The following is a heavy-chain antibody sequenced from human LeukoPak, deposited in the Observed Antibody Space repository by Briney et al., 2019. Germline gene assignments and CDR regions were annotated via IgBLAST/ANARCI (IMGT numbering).Heavy chain of an antibody. Sequence: SVKVSCKASGGTFSSYAISWVRQAPGQGLEWMGRIIPILGIANYAQKFQGRVTITADKSTSTAYMELSSLRSEDTAVYYCARDPYSGSYSPDYWGQGTLVTVSS. J-gene: IGHJ4*02. V-gene: IGHV1-69*04. D-gene: IGHD1-26*01. CDR1: GGTFSSYA. CDR2: IIPILGIA. CDR3: ARDPYSGSYSPDY.